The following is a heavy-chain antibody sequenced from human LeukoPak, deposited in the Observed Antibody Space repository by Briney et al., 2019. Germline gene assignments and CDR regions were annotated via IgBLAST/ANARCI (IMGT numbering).Heavy chain of an antibody. CDR3: ARVLLWFGEIN. CDR1: GGSFSGYY. D-gene: IGHD3-10*01. Sequence: SETLSLTCAVYGGSFSGYYWSWIRQPPGKGLEWIGEINHSGSTNYNPSLKSRVTISVDTSKNQFSLKLSSVTAADTAVYYCARVLLWFGEINWGQGTLVTVSS. CDR2: INHSGST. J-gene: IGHJ4*02. V-gene: IGHV4-34*01.